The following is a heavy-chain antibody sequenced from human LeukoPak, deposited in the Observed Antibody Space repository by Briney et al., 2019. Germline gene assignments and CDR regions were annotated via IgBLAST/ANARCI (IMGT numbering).Heavy chain of an antibody. D-gene: IGHD1-26*01. J-gene: IGHJ6*02. CDR3: ARAPGGSYPAYYYYGMDV. CDR2: IYYSGST. Sequence: SETLSLTCTVSGGSISSGGYYWSWIRQHPGKGLEWIGYIYYSGSTNYNPSLKSRVTISVDTSKNQFSLKLSSVTAADTAVYYCARAPGGSYPAYYYYGMDVWGQGTTVTVSS. V-gene: IGHV4-61*08. CDR1: GGSISSGGYY.